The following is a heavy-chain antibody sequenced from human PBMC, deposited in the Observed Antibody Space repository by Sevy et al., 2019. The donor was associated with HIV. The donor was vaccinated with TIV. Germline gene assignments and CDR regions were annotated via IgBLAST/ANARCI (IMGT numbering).Heavy chain of an antibody. CDR1: GFTFSSYA. CDR2: ISGSGGST. V-gene: IGHV3-23*01. Sequence: GGSLRLSCAASGFTFSSYAMSWVRQAPGKGLEWVSAISGSGGSTYYADSVKGRLTIPRDNSKNTLYLQMNSLRAEDTAVYYCAKDPPSPIAVAGHDAFDIWGQGTMVTVSS. J-gene: IGHJ3*02. CDR3: AKDPPSPIAVAGHDAFDI. D-gene: IGHD6-19*01.